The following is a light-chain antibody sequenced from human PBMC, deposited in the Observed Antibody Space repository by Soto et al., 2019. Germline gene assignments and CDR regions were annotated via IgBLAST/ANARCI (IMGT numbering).Light chain of an antibody. V-gene: IGKV1-27*01. Sequence: DIQMTQSPSSLSASVGDRVTITCRATQDISNYLAWYQQKPGKVPKRLIYAASTLQSGVPSRFSGSGSGTDFTLTMSSLQPEDVATYYCQKYNSAPQLTFGGGTKVEIK. CDR3: QKYNSAPQLT. CDR2: AAS. J-gene: IGKJ4*01. CDR1: QDISNY.